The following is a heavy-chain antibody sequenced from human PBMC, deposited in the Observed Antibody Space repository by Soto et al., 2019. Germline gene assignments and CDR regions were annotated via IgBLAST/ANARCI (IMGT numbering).Heavy chain of an antibody. CDR2: INHSGST. CDR3: AERIAARPFGY. V-gene: IGHV4-34*01. CDR1: GGSFSGYY. D-gene: IGHD6-6*01. J-gene: IGHJ4*02. Sequence: SETLSLTCAVYGGSFSGYYWSWIRQPPGKGLEWIGEINHSGSTNYNPSLKSRVTISVDTSKNQFSLKLSSVTAADTAVYYCAERIAARPFGYWGQGTLVTVSS.